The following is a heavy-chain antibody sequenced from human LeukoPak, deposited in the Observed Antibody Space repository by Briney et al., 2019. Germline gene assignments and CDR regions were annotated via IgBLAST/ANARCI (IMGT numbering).Heavy chain of an antibody. CDR2: INTNTGNP. J-gene: IGHJ6*02. V-gene: IGHV7-4-1*02. CDR1: GYTFTSYA. CDR3: ARGRSYSSSPRHYYYGMDV. D-gene: IGHD6-13*01. Sequence: ASVKVSCKASGYTFTSYAMHWVRQAPGQGLEWMGWINTNTGNPTYAQGFTGRFVFSLDTSVSTAYLQISSLKAEDTAVYYCARGRSYSSSPRHYYYGMDVWGQGTTVTVSS.